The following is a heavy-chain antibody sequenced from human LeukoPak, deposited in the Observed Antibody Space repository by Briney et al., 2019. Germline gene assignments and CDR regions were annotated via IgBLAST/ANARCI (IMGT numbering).Heavy chain of an antibody. V-gene: IGHV3-48*03. Sequence: GGSLRLSCAASGFTFSSYEMNWVRQAPGKGLEWVSYISSSGSTIYYADSVKGRFTISRDNAKNSLYLQMNSLRAEDTAVYYCARTIVVVTASRFDYWGQGTLVTVSS. CDR3: ARTIVVVTASRFDY. CDR1: GFTFSSYE. CDR2: ISSSGSTI. D-gene: IGHD2-21*02. J-gene: IGHJ4*02.